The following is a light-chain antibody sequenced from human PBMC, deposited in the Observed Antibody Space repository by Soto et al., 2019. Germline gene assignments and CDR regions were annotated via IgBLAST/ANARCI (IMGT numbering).Light chain of an antibody. J-gene: IGKJ3*01. CDR3: QQSYSTPPST. Sequence: AIQLTQSPSSLSASVGDRVTITCRASQGISSALAWYQQKPGKAPKLLIYDASSLESGVPSRFSGSGSGTDFTLTISSLQPEDFATYYCQQSYSTPPSTFGPGTKVDIK. CDR1: QGISSA. CDR2: DAS. V-gene: IGKV1-13*02.